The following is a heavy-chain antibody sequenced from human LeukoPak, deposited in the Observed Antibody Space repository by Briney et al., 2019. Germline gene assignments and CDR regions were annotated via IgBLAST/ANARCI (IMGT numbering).Heavy chain of an antibody. D-gene: IGHD6-13*01. Sequence: ASVKVSCKASGYSFTSYDINWVRQATGQGLEWMGWMNPDSGNTGYAQKFQGRVTMTRDTSMSTAYMEVNSLRSEDTAVYYCARSSAGQGIRFDPWGQGTLVTVSS. J-gene: IGHJ5*02. CDR2: MNPDSGNT. CDR3: ARSSAGQGIRFDP. V-gene: IGHV1-8*01. CDR1: GYSFTSYD.